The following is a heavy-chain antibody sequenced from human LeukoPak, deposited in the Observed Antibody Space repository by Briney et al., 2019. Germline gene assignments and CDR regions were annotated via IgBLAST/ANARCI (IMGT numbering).Heavy chain of an antibody. J-gene: IGHJ6*03. V-gene: IGHV3-30*02. Sequence: GGSLRLSCAASGFTFDMYGMHWVRQAPGKGLEWVAFIRYDGVSKYYADSVKGRSTISRDNSKNTLYLRMNSLRAEDTAVYYCAISGGIAVAVPDYYYNMDVWGKGTTVTVSS. CDR3: AISGGIAVAVPDYYYNMDV. CDR2: IRYDGVSK. D-gene: IGHD6-19*01. CDR1: GFTFDMYG.